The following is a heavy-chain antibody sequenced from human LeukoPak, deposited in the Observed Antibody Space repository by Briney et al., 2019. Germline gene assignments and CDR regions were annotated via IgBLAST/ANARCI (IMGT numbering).Heavy chain of an antibody. J-gene: IGHJ3*02. V-gene: IGHV5-51*01. CDR2: IYPGDSDT. CDR3: ARRVGGTTSRAFDI. Sequence: GESLQISCRGSGYSFTSYWIAWVRPMPGKGLEYMGIIYPGDSDTGYCPSFQGQVTISADKSISTAYLQWSSLKASDTAMYYCARRVGGTTSRAFDIWGQGTMVSVSS. D-gene: IGHD1-26*01. CDR1: GYSFTSYW.